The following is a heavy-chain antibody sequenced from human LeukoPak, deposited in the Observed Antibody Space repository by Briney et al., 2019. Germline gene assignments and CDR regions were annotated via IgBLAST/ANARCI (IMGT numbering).Heavy chain of an antibody. CDR2: IYYSGST. D-gene: IGHD3-22*01. CDR1: GGSISSSSYY. CDR3: AGHSSSSGYYHFDY. Sequence: PSETLSLTRTVSGGSISSSSYYWGWIRQPPGKGLEWIGSIYYSGSTYYNPSLKSRVTISVDTSKNQFSLKLSSVTAADTAVYYCAGHSSSSGYYHFDYWGQGTLVTVSS. J-gene: IGHJ4*02. V-gene: IGHV4-39*01.